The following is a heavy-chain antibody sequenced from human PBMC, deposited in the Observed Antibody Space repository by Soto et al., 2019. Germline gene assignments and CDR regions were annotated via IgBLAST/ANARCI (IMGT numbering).Heavy chain of an antibody. V-gene: IGHV4-34*01. J-gene: IGHJ4*02. CDR1: GGSFSGYY. D-gene: IGHD6-13*01. CDR2: INHSGST. CDR3: AREVAQVVPSEYYFDY. Sequence: TSETLSLTYAVYGGSFSGYYWSWIRQPPGKGLEWIGEINHSGSTNYNPSLKSRVTISVDTSKNQFSLKLSSVTAADTAVYYCAREVAQVVPSEYYFDYWGQGTLVTVSS.